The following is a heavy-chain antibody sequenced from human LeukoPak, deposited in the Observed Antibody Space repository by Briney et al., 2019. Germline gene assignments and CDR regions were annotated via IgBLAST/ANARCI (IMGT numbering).Heavy chain of an antibody. D-gene: IGHD3-10*01. J-gene: IGHJ2*01. Sequence: SGGSLRLSCAASGFTFSSYGMHWVRQAPGKGLEWVAAISYDGNNKYYADSVKGRFTISRDNSANTLYLQMNSLRAEDTAVYYCAKDLGLMSWYFDLWGRGTLVTVSS. CDR2: ISYDGNNK. CDR3: AKDLGLMSWYFDL. CDR1: GFTFSSYG. V-gene: IGHV3-30*18.